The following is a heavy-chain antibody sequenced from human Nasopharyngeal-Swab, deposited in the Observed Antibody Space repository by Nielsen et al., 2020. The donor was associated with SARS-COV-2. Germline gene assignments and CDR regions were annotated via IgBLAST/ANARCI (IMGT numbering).Heavy chain of an antibody. CDR1: GFTFNIYA. CDR2: ISASGGST. CDR3: AKDGVVRGDALDL. Sequence: GESLKISCIASGFTFNIYAMAWVRRTPGRGLQWVSGISASGGSTYYTDSVKGRFAVSRDNSRNTLYLEMHSLRVEDTAVYYCAKDGVVRGDALDLWDQGTMVTVSS. V-gene: IGHV3-23*01. J-gene: IGHJ3*01. D-gene: IGHD3-10*01.